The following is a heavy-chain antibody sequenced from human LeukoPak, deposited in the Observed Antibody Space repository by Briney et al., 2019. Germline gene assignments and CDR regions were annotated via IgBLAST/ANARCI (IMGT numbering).Heavy chain of an antibody. CDR3: IKSGNSVLIAAHSPFDY. D-gene: IGHD2-15*01. J-gene: IGHJ4*02. V-gene: IGHV3-23*01. Sequence: PGGSLRLSCAASGFTFSSYAMSWVRQAPGKGLEWVSAISGSGGSTYYADSVKGRFTISRDNSKNTLYLQMNSLRAEDTAVYYCIKSGNSVLIAAHSPFDYWGQGALVTVSS. CDR1: GFTFSSYA. CDR2: ISGSGGST.